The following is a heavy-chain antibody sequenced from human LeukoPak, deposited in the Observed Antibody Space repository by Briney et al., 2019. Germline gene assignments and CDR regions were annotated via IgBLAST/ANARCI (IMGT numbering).Heavy chain of an antibody. CDR1: GGSISSGSYY. V-gene: IGHV4-30-2*01. CDR2: IYHSGST. Sequence: SSATLSLTCTVSGGSISSGSYYWRWIRQPPGEGLEWIGYIYHSGSTYYNPSLTGRVTISVDRCKNQFSLKLSSVTAADTAVYYCARDRGSYGVGYWGQGTLVTVSS. D-gene: IGHD1-26*01. J-gene: IGHJ4*02. CDR3: ARDRGSYGVGY.